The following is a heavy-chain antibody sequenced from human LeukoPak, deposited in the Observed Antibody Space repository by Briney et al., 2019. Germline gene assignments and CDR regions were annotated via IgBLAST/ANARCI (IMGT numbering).Heavy chain of an antibody. V-gene: IGHV4-39*07. Sequence: SETLSLTCTVSGGSISSSSYYWGWIRQPPGKGLEWIGSIYYSGSTYYNPSLKSRVTISVDTSKNQFSLKLSSVTAADTAVYYCARERYSSSSPTWKFGYWGQGTLVTVSS. J-gene: IGHJ4*02. CDR3: ARERYSSSSPTWKFGY. CDR2: IYYSGST. D-gene: IGHD6-6*01. CDR1: GGSISSSSYY.